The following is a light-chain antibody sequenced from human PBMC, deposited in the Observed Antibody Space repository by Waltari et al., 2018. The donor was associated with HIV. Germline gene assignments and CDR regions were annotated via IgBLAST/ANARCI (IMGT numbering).Light chain of an antibody. CDR3: ASYAGRNNQVI. J-gene: IGLJ2*01. Sequence: QSALTQPPSASGSPGQSVTVSCSGTSSDIGGYDYVSWYQSHPGKAPKLILYEVTKRPSGVPERFSGSKSGNTASLAVSGLQADDEAHYYCASYAGRNNQVIFGGGTKLTVL. CDR1: SSDIGGYDY. CDR2: EVT. V-gene: IGLV2-8*01.